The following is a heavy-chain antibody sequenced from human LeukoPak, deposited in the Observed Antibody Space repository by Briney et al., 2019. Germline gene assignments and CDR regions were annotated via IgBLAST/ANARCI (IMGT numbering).Heavy chain of an antibody. D-gene: IGHD2-21*02. CDR1: GFSVSTSGVG. Sequence: SGPTLVKPTQTLTLTCTFSGFSVSTSGVGVGWIRQPPGKALEWLALIFWDDDKRCSPSLKSRLTITKDTSRNQVVLTMTNMDPVDTATYYCVHSTRAPSRNGGNCYGFDYWGQGTLVTVSS. J-gene: IGHJ4*02. CDR3: VHSTRAPSRNGGNCYGFDY. CDR2: IFWDDDK. V-gene: IGHV2-5*02.